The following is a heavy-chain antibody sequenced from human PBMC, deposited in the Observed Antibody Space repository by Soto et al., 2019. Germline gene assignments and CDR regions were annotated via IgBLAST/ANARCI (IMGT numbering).Heavy chain of an antibody. CDR3: TKANRYCSGANCFTFDY. D-gene: IGHD2-15*01. J-gene: IGHJ4*02. CDR2: FSSGGGT. CDR1: GFTFSNYA. Sequence: GGSLRLSCTASGFTFSNYAMSWVRQAPGKGLEWVSTFSSGGGTYYADSVKGRFTISRDNSKNTLSLQMNSLRAEDTAVYYCTKANRYCSGANCFTFDYWGLGTQVTVSS. V-gene: IGHV3-23*01.